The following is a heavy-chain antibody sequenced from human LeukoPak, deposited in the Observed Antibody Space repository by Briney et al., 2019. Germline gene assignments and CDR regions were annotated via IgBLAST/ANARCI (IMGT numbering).Heavy chain of an antibody. CDR3: AKDGYCSTTNGYPNPFDS. J-gene: IGHJ4*02. V-gene: IGHV3-30*18. Sequence: TGGSLRLSCAASGFTFSSYAMSWVRQAPGKGLEWAAFISNDGNNKYYADSVKGRFTISRDNSKNTLYLQMNSLRAEDTAVYYCAKDGYCSTTNGYPNPFDSWGQGTLVTVSS. CDR1: GFTFSSYA. CDR2: ISNDGNNK. D-gene: IGHD2-2*03.